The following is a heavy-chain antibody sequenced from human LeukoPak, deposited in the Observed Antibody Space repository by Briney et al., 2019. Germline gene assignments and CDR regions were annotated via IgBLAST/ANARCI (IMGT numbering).Heavy chain of an antibody. J-gene: IGHJ4*02. Sequence: SETLSLTCAVYGGSFSDYYWSWIRQPPEKGLEWIGEINHSGSTNYNPSLKSRVTISVDTSKNQFSLKLSSVTAADTAVYYCGRGAVLLWFGELSPQFDYWGQGTLVTVSS. CDR1: GGSFSDYY. CDR2: INHSGST. V-gene: IGHV4-34*01. D-gene: IGHD3-10*01. CDR3: GRGAVLLWFGELSPQFDY.